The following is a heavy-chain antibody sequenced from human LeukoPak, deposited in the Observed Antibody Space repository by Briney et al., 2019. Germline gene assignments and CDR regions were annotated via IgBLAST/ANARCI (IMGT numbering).Heavy chain of an antibody. CDR3: AREATMAV. J-gene: IGHJ4*02. CDR1: GGSIPNYY. CDR2: TSASGNT. D-gene: IGHD3-10*01. V-gene: IGHV4-4*07. Sequence: PSETLSLTCAVSGGSIPNYYWSWIRQPAGKGLEWIGRTSASGNTNYNPSLKSRVTMSADTSKNQFSLKLTSVTAADTAVYCCAREATMAVWGQGTLVTVSS.